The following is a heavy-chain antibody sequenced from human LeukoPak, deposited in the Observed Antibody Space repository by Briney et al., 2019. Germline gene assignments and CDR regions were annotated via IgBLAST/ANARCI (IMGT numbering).Heavy chain of an antibody. V-gene: IGHV4-38-2*02. D-gene: IGHD6-13*01. J-gene: IGHJ4*02. Sequence: SETLSLTCTVSGYSISSGYYWGWIRQPPGKGLEWIGSIYYSGSTYYNPSLKSRVTISVDTSKNQFSLKLSSVTAADTAVYYCAKIAAAGLFDYWGQGTLVTVSS. CDR2: IYYSGST. CDR3: AKIAAAGLFDY. CDR1: GYSISSGYY.